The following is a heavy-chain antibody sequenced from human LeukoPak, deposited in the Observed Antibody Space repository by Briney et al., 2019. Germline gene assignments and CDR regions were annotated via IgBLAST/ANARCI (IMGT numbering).Heavy chain of an antibody. D-gene: IGHD2-15*01. CDR3: ARTYCRGGSCHFDY. J-gene: IGHJ4*02. CDR1: GGSINNYY. V-gene: IGHV4-59*08. Sequence: SETLSLTCTVSGGSINNYYWSWIRQPPGKGLEWIGYIYYSGSTNYNPPLKSRVTISVDTSKNQISLKLSSVTAADTAVYYCARTYCRGGSCHFDYWGQGTLVTVSS. CDR2: IYYSGST.